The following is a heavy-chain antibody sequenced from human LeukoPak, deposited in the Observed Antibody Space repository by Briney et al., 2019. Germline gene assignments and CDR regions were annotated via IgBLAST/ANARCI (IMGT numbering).Heavy chain of an antibody. CDR3: AKGGGNRDYDH. D-gene: IGHD1/OR15-1a*01. V-gene: IGHV3-74*01. CDR1: GFTFSSYW. J-gene: IGHJ4*02. Sequence: GGSLRLSCAASGFTFSSYWMHWVSQAPGKGLVWVSRINTDGSSTTYADSVKGRFTISRDDSKNTLSLQMNSLRAEDTAVYYCAKGGGNRDYDHWGQGTLVTVSS. CDR2: INTDGSST.